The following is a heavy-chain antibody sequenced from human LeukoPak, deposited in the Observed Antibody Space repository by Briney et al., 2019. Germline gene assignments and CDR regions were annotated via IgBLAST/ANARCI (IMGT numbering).Heavy chain of an antibody. Sequence: ASVKVSCKASGYTFTGYYMHWVRQAPGQGLEWMGWINPNSGGTNYAQKFQGRVTMTRDTSISTAYMELSRLRSDDTAVYYCARYSGSYSAMDVWGPGTTVTVSS. V-gene: IGHV1-2*02. CDR3: ARYSGSYSAMDV. J-gene: IGHJ6*02. CDR1: GYTFTGYY. CDR2: INPNSGGT. D-gene: IGHD1-26*01.